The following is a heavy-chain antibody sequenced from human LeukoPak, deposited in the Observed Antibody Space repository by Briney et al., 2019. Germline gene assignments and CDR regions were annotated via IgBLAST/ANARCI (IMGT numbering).Heavy chain of an antibody. J-gene: IGHJ3*02. CDR3: ARDYASGDAFDI. CDR2: IYHSGST. Sequence: SETLSLTCTVSGGSISSYYWSWIRQPPGKGLEWIGYIYHSGSTYYNPSLKSRVTISVDRSKNQFSLKLSSVTAADTAVYYCARDYASGDAFDIWGQGTMVTVSS. CDR1: GGSISSYY. D-gene: IGHD3-10*01. V-gene: IGHV4-59*12.